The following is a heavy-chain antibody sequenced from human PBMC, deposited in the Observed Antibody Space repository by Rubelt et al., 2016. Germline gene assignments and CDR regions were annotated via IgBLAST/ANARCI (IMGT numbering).Heavy chain of an antibody. Sequence: QVQLVQSGAEVKKPGSSVKVSCKASGGTFSSYAISWVRQAPGQGLKWMGGIIPIFGTANYAQKFQGRVTITADESTSTAYMELSSLRSEDTAVYYCARDSSECGCGGDCCTYYYGMDVWGQGTTVTVSS. CDR3: ARDSSECGCGGDCCTYYYGMDV. J-gene: IGHJ6*02. CDR1: GGTFSSYA. CDR2: IIPIFGTA. V-gene: IGHV1-69*12. D-gene: IGHD2-21*02.